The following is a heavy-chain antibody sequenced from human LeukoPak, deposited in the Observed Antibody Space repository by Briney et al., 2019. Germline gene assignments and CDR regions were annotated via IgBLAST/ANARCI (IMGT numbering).Heavy chain of an antibody. V-gene: IGHV3-53*04. J-gene: IGHJ4*02. CDR2: IYGGGST. CDR1: GFTVSSNY. D-gene: IGHD1-26*01. Sequence: GGSLRLSCAAPGFTVSSNYMSWVRQAPGKELEWVSIIYGGGSTYYADSVMGRFTISRHNSKNTLYLQMNSLRPEDTAVYYCARDGVGGFDYWGQGTLVTVSS. CDR3: ARDGVGGFDY.